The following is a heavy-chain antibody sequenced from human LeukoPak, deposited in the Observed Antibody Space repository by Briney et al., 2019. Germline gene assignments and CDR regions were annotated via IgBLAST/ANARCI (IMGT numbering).Heavy chain of an antibody. CDR1: GGFNSRYY. Sequence: PSETLSLTCSVSGGFNSRYYWSWVRQPLGKGLEWLGHIFYSGHSNYNASLTSRIRMSVDTSKAQFSLELASVIAAGTAVYYCARIDPLGFFDQWGPGILVTVSS. V-gene: IGHV4-59*12. D-gene: IGHD6-25*01. CDR3: ARIDPLGFFDQ. J-gene: IGHJ4*02. CDR2: IFYSGHS.